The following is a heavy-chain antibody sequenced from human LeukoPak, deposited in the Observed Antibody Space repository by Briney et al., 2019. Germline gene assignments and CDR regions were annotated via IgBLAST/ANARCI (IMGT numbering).Heavy chain of an antibody. J-gene: IGHJ6*03. Sequence: PSETLSLTCTVSGGSISSYYWSWIRQPPGKGLEWIGYIYTGGSTNYNPSLKSRVTISVDTSKNQFSLKLSSETAADTAVYYCARLPTEYYMDVWGKGTTVTVSS. CDR2: IYTGGST. V-gene: IGHV4-4*09. CDR3: ARLPTEYYMDV. CDR1: GGSISSYY.